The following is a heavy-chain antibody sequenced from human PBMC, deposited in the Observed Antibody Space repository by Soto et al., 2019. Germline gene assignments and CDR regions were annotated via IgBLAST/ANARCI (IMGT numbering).Heavy chain of an antibody. CDR3: AKCAVLLTTSGGWCNWLDP. Sequence: GGSLRLSCTGSEFTFNNYAMSWVRQAPGKGLEWVSGISADGAGTYYAESVKGRFTISRDNSKNTLYVQMHRLRAEDTAVYYCAKCAVLLTTSGGWCNWLDPWGQGTLVTVSS. V-gene: IGHV3-23*01. CDR2: ISADGAGT. D-gene: IGHD2-21*01. CDR1: EFTFNNYA. J-gene: IGHJ5*02.